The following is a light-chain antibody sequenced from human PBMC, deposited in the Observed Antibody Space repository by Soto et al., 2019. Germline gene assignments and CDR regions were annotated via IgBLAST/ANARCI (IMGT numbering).Light chain of an antibody. Sequence: EIVLTQSPATLSLSPGGRATLSCRAGQSVSSYLAWYQQKPGQAPRLLIYAASRRATGIPDRFSGSGSGTDFTLTISRLEPEDFAVYYCQQYGNSPYTFGQGTKMDIK. J-gene: IGKJ2*01. V-gene: IGKV3-20*01. CDR1: QSVSSY. CDR3: QQYGNSPYT. CDR2: AAS.